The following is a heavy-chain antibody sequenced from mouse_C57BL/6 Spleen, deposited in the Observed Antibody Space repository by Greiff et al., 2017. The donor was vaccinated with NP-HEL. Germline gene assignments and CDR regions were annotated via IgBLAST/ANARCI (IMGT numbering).Heavy chain of an antibody. D-gene: IGHD2-1*01. CDR2: IHPNSGST. Sequence: QVQLQQPGAELVKPGASVKLSCKASGYTFTSYWMHWVKQRPGQGLEWIGMIHPNSGSTNYNEKFKSKATLTVDKSSSTAYMQLSSLTSEDSAVYYCARIYYGPTVMDYWGQGTSVTVSS. CDR3: ARIYYGPTVMDY. CDR1: GYTFTSYW. V-gene: IGHV1-64*01. J-gene: IGHJ4*01.